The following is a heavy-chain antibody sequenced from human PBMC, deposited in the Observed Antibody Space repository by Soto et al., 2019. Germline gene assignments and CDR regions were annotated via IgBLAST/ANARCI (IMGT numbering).Heavy chain of an antibody. J-gene: IGHJ4*02. V-gene: IGHV3-23*01. CDR2: YNNGGT. D-gene: IGHD3-3*02. CDR1: GFTLGKYT. CDR3: ARDREPDGIRTFDS. Sequence: GGPLRLSCAASGFTLGKYTLGWVRQAPGKGLEWLVGSYNNGGTGYADAVKGRFTITSDSFKNALFLHMISLGIEDTALYYCARDREPDGIRTFDSWGQGTLVTVSS.